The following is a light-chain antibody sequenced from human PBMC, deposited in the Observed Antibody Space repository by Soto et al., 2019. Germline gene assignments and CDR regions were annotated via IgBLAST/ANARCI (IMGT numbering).Light chain of an antibody. CDR1: SSDVGGYNY. CDR3: CSYAGSYTSYVV. Sequence: QSALTQPRSVSGSPGQSVTISCTGTSSDVGGYNYVSWYQQHPGKAPKLMIYDVSKRPSGVPDRFSGSKSGNTPSLPISGLQAEDEADYYCCSYAGSYTSYVVFGGGTKLTVL. J-gene: IGLJ2*01. V-gene: IGLV2-11*01. CDR2: DVS.